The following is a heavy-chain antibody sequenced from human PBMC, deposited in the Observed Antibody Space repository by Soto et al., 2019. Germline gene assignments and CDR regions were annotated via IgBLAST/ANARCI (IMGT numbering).Heavy chain of an antibody. V-gene: IGHV4-30-2*01. J-gene: IGHJ5*02. CDR1: GGSISSGGYS. CDR3: ACGYTKLDP. D-gene: IGHD5-12*01. Sequence: SETLSLTCAVSGGSISSGGYSWSWIRQPPGKGLEWIGYIYHSGSTYYNPSLKSRVTISVDRSKNQFSLKLSSVTAADTAVYYCACGYTKLDPWGQGTLVTVSS. CDR2: IYHSGST.